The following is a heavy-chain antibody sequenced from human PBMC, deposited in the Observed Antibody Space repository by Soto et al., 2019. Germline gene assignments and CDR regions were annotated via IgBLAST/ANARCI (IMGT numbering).Heavy chain of an antibody. V-gene: IGHV3-30*03. Sequence: GGSLRLSCAASRFTFSAYGMHWVRQAPGKGLEWVAVIAYDGSDKYYADSVKGRFTISRDNSKNTLYLQMNSLRAEHTAVYYCAWSHKRIRGDWWFAPWGRGTLVTVAS. CDR3: AWSHKRIRGDWWFAP. CDR2: IAYDGSDK. D-gene: IGHD3-10*01. J-gene: IGHJ5*02. CDR1: RFTFSAYG.